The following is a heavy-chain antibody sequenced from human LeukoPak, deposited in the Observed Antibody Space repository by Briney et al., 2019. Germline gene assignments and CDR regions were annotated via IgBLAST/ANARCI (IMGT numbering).Heavy chain of an antibody. CDR3: ARDRQHGFDN. V-gene: IGHV1-18*01. CDR1: GYTFIING. D-gene: IGHD5-18*01. Sequence: ASVKVSCKASGYTFIINGISWVRQAPGQGLEWLGWISVCSGNTNYAQRFQGRLTMTTDTSTTTAYMELRSLRSDDTAVYYCARDRQHGFDNWGQGTMVTVSS. CDR2: ISVCSGNT. J-gene: IGHJ3*02.